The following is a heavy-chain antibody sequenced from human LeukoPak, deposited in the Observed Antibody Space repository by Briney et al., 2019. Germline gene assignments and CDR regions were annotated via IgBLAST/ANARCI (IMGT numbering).Heavy chain of an antibody. J-gene: IGHJ4*02. V-gene: IGHV4-38-2*02. D-gene: IGHD3-22*01. CDR3: ARVTGYVIEDYFDY. CDR1: GYSISSGYY. CDR2: IFHSGDT. Sequence: TSETLSLTCTVSGYSISSGYYWGWIRQPPGKGLEWIGNIFHSGDTQYNPSLQSRVTLSVDTSKNQFSLKLRSVTAADTAVYYCARVTGYVIEDYFDYWGQGTLVTVSS.